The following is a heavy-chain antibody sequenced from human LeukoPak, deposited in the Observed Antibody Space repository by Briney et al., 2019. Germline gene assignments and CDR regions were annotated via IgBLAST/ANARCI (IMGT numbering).Heavy chain of an antibody. V-gene: IGHV3-23*01. J-gene: IGHJ6*02. CDR3: AKVGSWGGRYQNYYGMDV. CDR2: ISGSGGST. Sequence: GGSLRLSCAASGFTFSSYAMSWVRQAPGKGLEWVSAISGSGGSTYYADSVKGRFTISRDDSKNTLYLQMNSLRAEDTAVYYCAKVGSWGGRYQNYYGMDVWGQGTTVTVSS. D-gene: IGHD6-19*01. CDR1: GFTFSSYA.